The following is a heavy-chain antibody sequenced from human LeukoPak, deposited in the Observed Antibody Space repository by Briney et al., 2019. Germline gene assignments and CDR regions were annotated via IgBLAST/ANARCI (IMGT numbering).Heavy chain of an antibody. CDR3: AKTPYCSSTSCYRPFDY. Sequence: GGSLRLSCAASGFTFSSYGMHWVRQAPGKGLEWVAFIRYDGSNKYYADSVKGRFTISRDNSKNTLYLQMNSLRAEDTAVYYCAKTPYCSSTSCYRPFDYWGQGTLATVSS. CDR1: GFTFSSYG. J-gene: IGHJ4*02. D-gene: IGHD2-2*01. V-gene: IGHV3-30*02. CDR2: IRYDGSNK.